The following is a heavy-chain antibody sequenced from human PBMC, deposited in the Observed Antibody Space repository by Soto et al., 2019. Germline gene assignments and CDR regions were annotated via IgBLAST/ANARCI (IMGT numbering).Heavy chain of an antibody. Sequence: QVQLVQSGAEVKKPGSSVKVSCKASGGTFSSYAISWVRQAPGQGLEWMGGIIPIFGTANYAQKFQGRVTITADESTSTAYMDLSSLRSEDTAVYYCARDGGTYYYDSSGPDYYYYGMDVWGQGTTVTVSS. CDR2: IIPIFGTA. CDR1: GGTFSSYA. CDR3: ARDGGTYYYDSSGPDYYYYGMDV. J-gene: IGHJ6*02. V-gene: IGHV1-69*01. D-gene: IGHD3-22*01.